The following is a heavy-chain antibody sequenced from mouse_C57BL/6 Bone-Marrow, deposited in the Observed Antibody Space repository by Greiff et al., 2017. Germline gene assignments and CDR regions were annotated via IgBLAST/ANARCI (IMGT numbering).Heavy chain of an antibody. Sequence: QVQLQQSGAELMKPGASVKLSCKATGYTFTGYWIEWVKQRPGHGLEWIGEILPGSGSTNYNEKFQGKATFTADTSSNTAYMQLSSLTTEDSAIYYCARYYGSREPFYWYFDVWGTGTTGTVSS. J-gene: IGHJ1*03. V-gene: IGHV1-9*01. CDR3: ARYYGSREPFYWYFDV. D-gene: IGHD1-1*01. CDR1: GYTFTGYW. CDR2: ILPGSGST.